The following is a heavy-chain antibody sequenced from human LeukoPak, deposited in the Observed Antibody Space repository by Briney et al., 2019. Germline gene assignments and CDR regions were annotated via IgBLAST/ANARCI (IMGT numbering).Heavy chain of an antibody. CDR2: ISSTGSTT. J-gene: IGHJ1*01. D-gene: IGHD1-26*01. CDR1: GFTLSSYE. CDR3: ARVGGSYGFLSQKPRYFQH. V-gene: IGHV3-48*03. Sequence: GGSLRLSCAASGFTLSSYEMHWVRQAPGKGLEWVSYISSTGSTTYYADSVKGRFTISRDNAKNSLYLQMNSLRAEDTAVYYCARVGGSYGFLSQKPRYFQHWGQGTLVTVSS.